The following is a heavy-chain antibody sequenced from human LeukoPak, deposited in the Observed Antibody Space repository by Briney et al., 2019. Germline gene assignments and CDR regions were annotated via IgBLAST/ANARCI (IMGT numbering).Heavy chain of an antibody. V-gene: IGHV3-23*01. CDR2: ISGGGAKR. J-gene: IGHJ3*02. CDR1: GFTFDNYA. Sequence: GGSLRLSCTASGFTFDNYAMNWVRQAPGKGLEWVSYISGGGAKRHYSDSVKGRFTISRDNPKNTLYLQINNLRAEDTAMYYCAKCSAGYYNDAFDIWGRGTMVTVSS. D-gene: IGHD3-10*02. CDR3: AKCSAGYYNDAFDI.